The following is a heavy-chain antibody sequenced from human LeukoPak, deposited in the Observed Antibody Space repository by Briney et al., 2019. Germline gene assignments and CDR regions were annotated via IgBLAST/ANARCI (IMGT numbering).Heavy chain of an antibody. V-gene: IGHV1-69*05. D-gene: IGHD2-21*02. CDR2: IIPIFGTT. Sequence: SVKVSCKASGGTFSNYAITWVRQAPGQGLEWMGGIIPIFGTTNYAQKFQGRVTITTDESTNTAYMELSSLRSEDTAVYYCAREAGLLAYCGGDCYPGGFDPWGQGTLVTVSS. J-gene: IGHJ5*02. CDR3: AREAGLLAYCGGDCYPGGFDP. CDR1: GGTFSNYA.